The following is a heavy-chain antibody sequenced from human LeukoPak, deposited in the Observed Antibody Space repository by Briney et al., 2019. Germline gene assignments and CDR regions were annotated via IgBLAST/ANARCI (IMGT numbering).Heavy chain of an antibody. CDR3: ATHRTTVITGLVY. CDR2: LDPADGET. J-gene: IGHJ4*02. CDR1: GYTLTDLS. D-gene: IGHD4-17*01. Sequence: ASVKVSCKVSGYTLTDLSTHWARQAPGKGLEWMGGLDPADGETIYAQKFQGRVTMTEDTSTDTAYMELNSLRSEDTAVYSCATHRTTVITGLVYWGQGTLVSVSS. V-gene: IGHV1-24*01.